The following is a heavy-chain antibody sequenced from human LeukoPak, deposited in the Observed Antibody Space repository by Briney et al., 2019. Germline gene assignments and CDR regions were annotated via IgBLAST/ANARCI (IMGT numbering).Heavy chain of an antibody. J-gene: IGHJ4*02. CDR3: TKGGPLVRGENLAHPTFDY. D-gene: IGHD3-10*01. Sequence: GASVKVSCKASGYTFTAHYMHWVRQAPGQGLQWMGWINPNSGGTHYGQKFQGRITLTRDASISTAYMELSRLTSDDTALYYCTKGGPLVRGENLAHPTFDYWGQGTLVTVSS. V-gene: IGHV1-2*02. CDR1: GYTFTAHY. CDR2: INPNSGGT.